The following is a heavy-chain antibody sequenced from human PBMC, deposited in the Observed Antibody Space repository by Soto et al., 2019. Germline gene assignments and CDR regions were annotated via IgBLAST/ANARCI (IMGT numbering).Heavy chain of an antibody. CDR3: ARGGNYCTNGVCSFYGMAV. CDR1: GYTFTSYG. D-gene: IGHD2-8*01. V-gene: IGHV1-18*01. CDR2: ISAYNGNT. J-gene: IGHJ6*02. Sequence: QVQLVQSGAEVKKPGASVKVSCKASGYTFTSYGISWVRQAPGQGLEWMGWISAYNGNTNYAQKLQGRVTMTTDTSTSTAHMELRSLRADDTAVYYCARGGNYCTNGVCSFYGMAVWGQGTTVTVSS.